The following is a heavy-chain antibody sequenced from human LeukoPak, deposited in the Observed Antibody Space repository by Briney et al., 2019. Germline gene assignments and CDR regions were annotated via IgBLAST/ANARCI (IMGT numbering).Heavy chain of an antibody. CDR1: VFTFSDSA. J-gene: IGHJ6*02. Sequence: GGSLRLSCEASVFTFSDSAIHWVRQAPGKGLEWVGRIRNRANNYATVYSASVEVRFSMSRDDSKNTAYLQMNSLKTEDTAIYYCSGYDYGMDVWGQGTTVTVSS. CDR2: IRNRANNYAT. CDR3: SGYDYGMDV. V-gene: IGHV3-73*01.